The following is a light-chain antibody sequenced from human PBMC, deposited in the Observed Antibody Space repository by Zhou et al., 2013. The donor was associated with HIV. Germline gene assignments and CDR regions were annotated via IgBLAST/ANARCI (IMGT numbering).Light chain of an antibody. CDR3: QQHDSLPLT. Sequence: DIQLTQSPSFLSASVRDRVTITCRASQGISSYLAWYQQKPGKAPKLLIYAASTLQSGVPSRFSGSGSGTEFTLTISSLQPEDFAVYYCQQHDSLPLTFGPGTTVDLK. V-gene: IGKV1-9*01. CDR1: QGISSY. CDR2: AAS. J-gene: IGKJ3*01.